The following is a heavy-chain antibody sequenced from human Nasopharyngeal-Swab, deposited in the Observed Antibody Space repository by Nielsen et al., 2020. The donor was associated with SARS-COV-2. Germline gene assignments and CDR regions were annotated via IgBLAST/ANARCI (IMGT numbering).Heavy chain of an antibody. CDR2: ISYDGSNK. Sequence: GGSLRLSCAASGFTFSSYGMHWVRQAPGRGLEWVAVISYDGSNKYYADSVKGRFTISRDNSKNTLYLQMNSLRADDTPVYYCAKDPSIVVVTAEYFQHWGQGTLVTVSS. D-gene: IGHD2-21*02. CDR1: GFTFSSYG. CDR3: AKDPSIVVVTAEYFQH. V-gene: IGHV3-30*18. J-gene: IGHJ1*01.